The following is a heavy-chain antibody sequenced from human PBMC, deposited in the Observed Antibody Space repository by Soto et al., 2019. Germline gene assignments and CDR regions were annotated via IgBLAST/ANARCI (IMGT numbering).Heavy chain of an antibody. CDR2: INSYGSST. CDR1: GFTFSRYW. CDR3: ATNYAYAEGYYWSGMDV. D-gene: IGHD3-16*01. V-gene: IGHV3-74*01. J-gene: IGHJ6*02. Sequence: EVQLVESGGGLVLPGGSLRLSCAASGFTFSRYWMHWVRQAPGKGLVWVSRINSYGSSTHYADSVKGRFTISRDNAKNTLFLQMNSLRAEDTAVYYCATNYAYAEGYYWSGMDVWGQGTTVTVSS.